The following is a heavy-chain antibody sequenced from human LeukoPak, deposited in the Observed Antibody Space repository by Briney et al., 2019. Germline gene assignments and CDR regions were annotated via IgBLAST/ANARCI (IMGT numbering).Heavy chain of an antibody. J-gene: IGHJ3*02. CDR1: GFTFTSYS. D-gene: IGHD3-22*01. V-gene: IGHV3-21*01. Sequence: PGGSLRLSCAASGFTFTSYSMNWVRQAPGKGLEWVSSISSSTSYIYYADSVKGRSTISRDNAKNSLYLQMNSLRAEDTAVYYCARVGYYDSRSTDAFDIWGQGTMVTVSS. CDR2: ISSSTSYI. CDR3: ARVGYYDSRSTDAFDI.